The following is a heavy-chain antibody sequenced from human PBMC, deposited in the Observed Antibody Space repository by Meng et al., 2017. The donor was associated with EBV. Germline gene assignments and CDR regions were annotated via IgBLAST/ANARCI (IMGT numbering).Heavy chain of an antibody. D-gene: IGHD3-22*01. V-gene: IGHV1-8*01. Sequence: QGEVVKSGAEAKKPGASVKVSCKASGYTFTSYDINWVRQATGQGLEWMGWMNPNSGNTGYAQKFQGRVTMTRNTSISTAYMELSSLRSEDTAVYYCARGPYYYDSSGYYYGEFDPWGQGTLVTVSS. CDR2: MNPNSGNT. CDR3: ARGPYYYDSSGYYYGEFDP. J-gene: IGHJ5*02. CDR1: GYTFTSYD.